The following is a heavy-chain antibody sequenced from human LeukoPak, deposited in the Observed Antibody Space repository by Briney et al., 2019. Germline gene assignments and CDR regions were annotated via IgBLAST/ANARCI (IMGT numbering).Heavy chain of an antibody. CDR1: GGSFSGNY. V-gene: IGHV4-34*01. CDR3: ARKAVGETSNYFDY. Sequence: SETLSLTCAVYGGSFSGNYWIWIRQPPGKGLEWIGEINHSGNTNYNPSLKSRVSMSVDTSKNQFSLNLRYVTAADTALYYCARKAVGETSNYFDYWGQGTLVTVSS. D-gene: IGHD1-26*01. J-gene: IGHJ4*02. CDR2: INHSGNT.